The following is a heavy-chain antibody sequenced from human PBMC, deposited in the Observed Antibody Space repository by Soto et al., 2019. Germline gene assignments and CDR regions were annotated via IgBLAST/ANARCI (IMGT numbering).Heavy chain of an antibody. CDR1: GFTFSSYA. Sequence: PGGSLRLSCAASGFTFSSYAMSWVRQATGKGLEWVSAISGSGGSTYYADSLKGRFTISRDNSKNTLYLQMSSLRAEDTAVYYCAISPQGYVGLFGMDVWGQGTTVTVSS. CDR2: ISGSGGST. J-gene: IGHJ6*02. D-gene: IGHD1-1*01. CDR3: AISPQGYVGLFGMDV. V-gene: IGHV3-23*01.